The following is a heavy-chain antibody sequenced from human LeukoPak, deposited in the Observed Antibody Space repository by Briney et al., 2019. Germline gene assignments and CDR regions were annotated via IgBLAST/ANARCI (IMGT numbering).Heavy chain of an antibody. CDR1: GYTFTTYG. CDR2: ISTSNGDT. D-gene: IGHD5-12*01. Sequence: ASVKVSCKSSGYTFTTYGITWVRQAPGQGLEWMGWISTSNGDTTYAQKLQGRVTMTTDTSTSTAYMELRSLRSDDTAVYYCAREDVVATIWDYWGQGTLVTVSS. CDR3: AREDVVATIWDY. J-gene: IGHJ4*02. V-gene: IGHV1-18*01.